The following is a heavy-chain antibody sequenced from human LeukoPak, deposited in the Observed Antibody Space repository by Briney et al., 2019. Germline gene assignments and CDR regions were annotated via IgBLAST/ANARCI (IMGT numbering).Heavy chain of an antibody. D-gene: IGHD3-22*01. J-gene: IGHJ2*01. Sequence: SETLSLTCTVSGGSISSGSYYWGWIRQPPGKGLEWIGSIYHSGSTYYNPSLKSRVTISVDTSKNQFSLKLSSVTAADTAVYYCARERGLAGEYYYDSSEGDWYFDLWGRGTLVTVSS. V-gene: IGHV4-39*07. CDR2: IYHSGST. CDR3: ARERGLAGEYYYDSSEGDWYFDL. CDR1: GGSISSGSYY.